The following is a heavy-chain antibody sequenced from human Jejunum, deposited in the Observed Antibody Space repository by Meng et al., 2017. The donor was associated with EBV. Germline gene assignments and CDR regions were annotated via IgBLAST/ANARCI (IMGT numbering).Heavy chain of an antibody. V-gene: IGHV4-39*07. CDR1: GGSISSSIYC. J-gene: IGHJ5*02. D-gene: IGHD4-17*01. CDR2: ICFSDYT. Sequence: QLQESGPGPVMPSETLSLPCTVSGGSISSSIYCWGGIRQPPGKGLEWIGSICFSDYTYHNPSLKSRVTISLDISKNQFSLNLTSVTAADTAVYYCARDTNGDYGWVDPWGQGTLVTVSS. CDR3: ARDTNGDYGWVDP.